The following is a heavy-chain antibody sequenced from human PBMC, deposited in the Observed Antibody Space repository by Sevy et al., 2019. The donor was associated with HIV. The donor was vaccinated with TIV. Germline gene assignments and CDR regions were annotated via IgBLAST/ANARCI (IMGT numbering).Heavy chain of an antibody. D-gene: IGHD3-22*01. CDR3: ARDRNHYYDSSGYYSFDI. V-gene: IGHV1-2*02. J-gene: IGHJ3*02. CDR2: INPNSGGT. Sequence: ASVKVSCKASGYTFTGYYMHWVRQAPGQGLEWMGWINPNSGGTNYAQKFQGRVTMTRDTSISTAYIELSRLRSDDTAVYYCARDRNHYYDSSGYYSFDIWGQGTMVTVSS. CDR1: GYTFTGYY.